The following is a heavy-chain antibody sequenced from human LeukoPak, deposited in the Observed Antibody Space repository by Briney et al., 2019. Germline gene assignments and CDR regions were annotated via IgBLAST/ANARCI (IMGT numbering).Heavy chain of an antibody. CDR1: GGTFSSYA. J-gene: IGHJ5*02. D-gene: IGHD2-2*01. CDR2: IIPIFGTA. V-gene: IGHV1-69*01. Sequence: GSSVKVSCKASGGTFSSYAISWVRQAPGQGLEWMGGIIPIFGTANYAQKFQGRVTITADESTSTAYMELSSLRSEGTAVYYCARDLDCSSTSCSWGNWFDPWGQGTLVTVSS. CDR3: ARDLDCSSTSCSWGNWFDP.